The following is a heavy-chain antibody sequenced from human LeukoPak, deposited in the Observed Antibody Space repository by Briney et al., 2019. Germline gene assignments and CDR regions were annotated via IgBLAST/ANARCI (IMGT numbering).Heavy chain of an antibody. Sequence: SQTLSLTCAISGDSVSSNSAAWNWIRQSPSRGLEWLGRTYYRSKWFNNYAVSVESRITIDPDTSKNQFSLQLNSVTPEDTAVYYCARWLHQQADMDVWGQGTTVTVSS. CDR3: ARWLHQQADMDV. J-gene: IGHJ6*02. CDR1: GDSVSSNSAA. CDR2: TYYRSKWFN. D-gene: IGHD5-18*01. V-gene: IGHV6-1*01.